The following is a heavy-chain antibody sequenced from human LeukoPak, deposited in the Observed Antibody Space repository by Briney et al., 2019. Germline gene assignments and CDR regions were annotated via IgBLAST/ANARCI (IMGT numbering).Heavy chain of an antibody. D-gene: IGHD3-9*01. Sequence: GRSLRLSCAATGFTFSTSLMHWVRLAPGKGLEWVASVSYDETDRQYADSVKGRFIVSRDNTKNMLYLEMRSLRIEDTAVYYCARDSWDILTGYYSHYFDYWGQGTLVTVSS. CDR2: VSYDETDR. CDR1: GFTFSTSL. V-gene: IGHV3-30*03. CDR3: ARDSWDILTGYYSHYFDY. J-gene: IGHJ4*02.